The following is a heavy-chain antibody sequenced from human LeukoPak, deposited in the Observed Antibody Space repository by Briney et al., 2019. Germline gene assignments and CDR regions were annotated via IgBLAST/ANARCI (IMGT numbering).Heavy chain of an antibody. Sequence: ASVKVSCKASGYTFTSYGISWVRQAPGQGLEWMGWISAYNGNTNYAQKLQGRVTMTTDTSTSTAYMELRSLRSDDTAVYSCARVTPHMVRGVMDYWGQGTLVTVSS. CDR2: ISAYNGNT. CDR1: GYTFTSYG. CDR3: ARVTPHMVRGVMDY. V-gene: IGHV1-18*01. D-gene: IGHD3-10*01. J-gene: IGHJ4*02.